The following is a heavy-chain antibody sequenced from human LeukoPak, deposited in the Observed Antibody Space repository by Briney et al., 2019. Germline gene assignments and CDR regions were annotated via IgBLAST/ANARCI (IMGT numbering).Heavy chain of an antibody. V-gene: IGHV1-69*06. CDR1: GGTFSSYA. J-gene: IGHJ6*04. CDR2: IIPIFGTA. CDR3: ARHQYQLTWVDYYYYGMDV. Sequence: SVKVSCKASGGTFSSYAISWVRQAPGQGLEWMGGIIPIFGTANYAQKFQGRVTITADKSTSTAYTELSSLRSEDTAVYYCARHQYQLTWVDYYYYGMDVWGKGTTVTVSS. D-gene: IGHD2-2*01.